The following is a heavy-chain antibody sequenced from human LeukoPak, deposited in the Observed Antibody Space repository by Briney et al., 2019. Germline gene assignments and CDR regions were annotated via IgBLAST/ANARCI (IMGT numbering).Heavy chain of an antibody. Sequence: GGSLRLSCAASGFTFSSYAMHWVRQAPGKGMEYVSGISSNGRSPFHFNSLTRRFTISRDNSTATLYLQMGSLRAEDMAVYYCAREYCSGGRCQYYFDYWGQGTLVTVSS. CDR2: ISSNGRSP. D-gene: IGHD2-15*01. J-gene: IGHJ4*02. CDR3: AREYCSGGRCQYYFDY. V-gene: IGHV3-64*01. CDR1: GFTFSSYA.